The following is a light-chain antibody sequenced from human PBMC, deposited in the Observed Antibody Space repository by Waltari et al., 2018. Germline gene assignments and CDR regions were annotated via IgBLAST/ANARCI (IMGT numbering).Light chain of an antibody. Sequence: TVVTQEPSLSVSPGGTVTLTCGLNSASVPTSNYPPWYQQTPGQAPRMFIYNTNIRPSGVPGRFSGSILGNKAALTITGAQADDESDYYCTVYMGSGISIFGGGTRLTVL. CDR3: TVYMGSGISI. J-gene: IGLJ2*01. CDR1: SASVPTSNY. CDR2: NTN. V-gene: IGLV8-61*01.